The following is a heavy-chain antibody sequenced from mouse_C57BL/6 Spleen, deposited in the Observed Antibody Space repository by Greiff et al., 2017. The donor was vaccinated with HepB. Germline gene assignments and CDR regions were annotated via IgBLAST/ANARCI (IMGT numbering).Heavy chain of an antibody. CDR1: GYTFTNYW. J-gene: IGHJ4*01. V-gene: IGHV1-63*01. CDR2: IYPGGGYT. Sequence: QVHVKQSGAELVRPGTSVKMSCKASGYTFTNYWIGWAKQRPGHGLEWIGDIYPGGGYTNYNEKFKSKAPLTADKSSSTAYMQFSSLTSEDSAIYYCARKGETSAGAMDYWGRGTSVTVSS. CDR3: ARKGETSAGAMDY. D-gene: IGHD3-1*01.